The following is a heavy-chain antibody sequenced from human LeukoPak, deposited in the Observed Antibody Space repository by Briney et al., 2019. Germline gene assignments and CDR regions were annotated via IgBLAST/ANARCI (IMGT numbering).Heavy chain of an antibody. CDR2: FYYNGDT. D-gene: IGHD6-13*01. CDR3: ARYLYSSSWYNWFDP. V-gene: IGHV4-39*01. CDR1: GGSISSSGYY. J-gene: IGHJ5*02. Sequence: SETLSLTCTVSGGSISSSGYYWGWIRQSPENGLEWIGSFYYNGDTYYNPSLKNRVIISVDRSKNQFSLKLSSVTAADTAVYYCARYLYSSSWYNWFDPWGQGTLVTVSS.